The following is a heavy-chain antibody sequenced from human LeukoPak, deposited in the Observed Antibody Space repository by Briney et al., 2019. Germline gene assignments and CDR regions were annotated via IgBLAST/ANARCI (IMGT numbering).Heavy chain of an antibody. CDR3: ARARFEPTVTALIRKKNYYYYYMDV. Sequence: GGSLRLSCAASGFTLSSYLMICVRQAPGKGLEWVANIKEEGGEKYYVDSVKGRFTISRDNARNSLYLQMNSLRVADTAVYYCARARFEPTVTALIRKKNYYYYYMDVWGKGTTVTVSS. D-gene: IGHD4-17*01. CDR1: GFTLSSYL. J-gene: IGHJ6*03. V-gene: IGHV3-7*01. CDR2: IKEEGGEK.